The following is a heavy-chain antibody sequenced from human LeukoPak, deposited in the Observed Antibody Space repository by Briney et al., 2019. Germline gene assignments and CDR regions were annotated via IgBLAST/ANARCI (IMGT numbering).Heavy chain of an antibody. CDR1: GFTFSSYG. V-gene: IGHV3-30*18. CDR3: AKGAEVRGVMYYFDY. D-gene: IGHD3-10*01. J-gene: IGHJ4*02. CDR2: ISYDGSNK. Sequence: GGSLRLSCAASGFTFSSYGMHWVRQAPGKGLEWVAVISYDGSNKYYADSVKGRFTISRDNSKNTLYLQMNSLRAEDTAVYYCAKGAEVRGVMYYFDYWGQGTLVTVSS.